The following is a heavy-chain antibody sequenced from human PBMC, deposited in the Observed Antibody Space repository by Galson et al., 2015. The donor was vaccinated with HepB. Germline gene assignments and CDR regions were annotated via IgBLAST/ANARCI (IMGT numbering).Heavy chain of an antibody. CDR1: GYSFTSYW. CDR2: IDPSDSYS. Sequence: QSGAEVKKPGESLRISCKGSGYSFTSYWISWVRQMPGKGLEWMGRIDPSDSYSNYSPSLKSRLTITKDTSKNQVVLTMTNVDPVDTATYFCARRSGFPNYHMDVWGKGTTVTVSS. V-gene: IGHV5-10-1*04. D-gene: IGHD1-26*01. CDR3: ARRSGFPNYHMDV. J-gene: IGHJ6*03.